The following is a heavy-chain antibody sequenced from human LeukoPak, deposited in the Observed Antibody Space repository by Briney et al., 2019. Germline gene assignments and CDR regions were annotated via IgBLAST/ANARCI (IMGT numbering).Heavy chain of an antibody. CDR3: ARDVPAYYYDSSGYTEAFDI. D-gene: IGHD3-22*01. CDR2: IKQDGSEK. J-gene: IGHJ3*02. CDR1: GFSFSSYW. Sequence: GGSLRLSCAASGFSFSSYWLSWVRQAPGKGLEWVANIKQDGSEKYYVDSVKGRFTISRDNSKNTLYLQMNSLRAEDTAVYYCARDVPAYYYDSSGYTEAFDIWGQGTMVTVSS. V-gene: IGHV3-7*01.